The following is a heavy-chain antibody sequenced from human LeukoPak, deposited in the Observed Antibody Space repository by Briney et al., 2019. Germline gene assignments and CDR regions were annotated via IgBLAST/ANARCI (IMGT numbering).Heavy chain of an antibody. CDR3: ASGGYYDSSGYSFC. J-gene: IGHJ4*02. CDR1: GGSMITSSYY. V-gene: IGHV4-39*01. D-gene: IGHD3-22*01. Sequence: SETLSLTCSVSGGSMITSSYYWGWIRQPPGKGLEWIGSIYYTGSTHYNVSLKSRVIISVGASRNQFSLTLTSVTAADTAVYYCASGGYYDSSGYSFCWGQGALVTVSS. CDR2: IYYTGST.